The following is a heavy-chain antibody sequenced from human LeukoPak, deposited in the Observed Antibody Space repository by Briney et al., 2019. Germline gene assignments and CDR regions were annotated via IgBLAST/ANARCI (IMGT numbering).Heavy chain of an antibody. J-gene: IGHJ4*02. CDR2: INPNSGGT. V-gene: IGHV1-2*02. Sequence: GASVKVSCKASGGTFSSFALGWVRQAPGQGLEWMGWINPNSGGTNYAQKFQGRVTMTRDTSISTAYMELSRLRSDDTAVYYCARLGNVVATMEDDYWGQGTLVTVSS. CDR1: GGTFSSFA. CDR3: ARLGNVVATMEDDY. D-gene: IGHD5-12*01.